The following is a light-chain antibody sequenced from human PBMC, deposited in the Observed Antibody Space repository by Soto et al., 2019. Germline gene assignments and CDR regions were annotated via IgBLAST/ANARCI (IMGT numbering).Light chain of an antibody. V-gene: IGLV1-40*01. CDR2: GNS. Sequence: QSVLTQPPSVSGAPGQRVTISCTGSSSNIGAGYDVHWYQQRPGTAPKLLIYGNSNRPSGVPDRFSGSKSGTSASLAITGLQAEDEADYYCQSYDSSLSGSEWVFGGGTQLTVL. J-gene: IGLJ3*02. CDR1: SSNIGAGYD. CDR3: QSYDSSLSGSEWV.